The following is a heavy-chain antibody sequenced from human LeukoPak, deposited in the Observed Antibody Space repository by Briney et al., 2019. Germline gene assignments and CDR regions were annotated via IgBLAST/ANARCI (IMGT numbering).Heavy chain of an antibody. CDR3: ARDRSVISSSWFDY. Sequence: ASVKVSCKASGYTFTSYGISWVRRAPGQGLEWMGWISAYNGNTNYAQKLQDRVTMTTDTSTSTAYMELRSLRSDDTAVYYCARDRSVISSSWFDYWGQGTLVTVSS. CDR1: GYTFTSYG. V-gene: IGHV1-18*01. CDR2: ISAYNGNT. D-gene: IGHD6-13*01. J-gene: IGHJ4*02.